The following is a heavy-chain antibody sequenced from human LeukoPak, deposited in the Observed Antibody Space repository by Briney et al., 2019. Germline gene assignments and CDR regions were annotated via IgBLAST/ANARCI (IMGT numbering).Heavy chain of an antibody. J-gene: IGHJ4*02. V-gene: IGHV3-30*04. CDR2: ISYAGNNK. Sequence: GRSLRLSCAASGFTFSSYAMHWVRQAPGKGLEWVAVISYAGNNKYYADSVKGRFTISRDNSKNTLFLQMNSLRPEDTAVYYCTREGMALVNFDYWGLGTLVTVSS. CDR1: GFTFSSYA. D-gene: IGHD4-23*01. CDR3: TREGMALVNFDY.